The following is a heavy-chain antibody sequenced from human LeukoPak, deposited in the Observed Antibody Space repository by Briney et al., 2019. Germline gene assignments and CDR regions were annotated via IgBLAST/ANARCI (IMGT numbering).Heavy chain of an antibody. CDR2: IYYSGST. D-gene: IGHD3-10*01. Sequence: TLSLTCTVSGGSISSSSHYWGWIRQPPGKGLEWIGHIYYSGSTHHNPSLKSRVTISVDTSKNQFSLKLSSVTATDTAVYYCARSLLSAGSGSYGFDPWGQGTLVTVSS. J-gene: IGHJ5*02. CDR1: GGSISSSSHY. CDR3: ARSLLSAGSGSYGFDP. V-gene: IGHV4-30-4*08.